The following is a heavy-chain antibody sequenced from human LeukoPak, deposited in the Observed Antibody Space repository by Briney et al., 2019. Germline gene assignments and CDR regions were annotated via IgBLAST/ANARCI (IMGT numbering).Heavy chain of an antibody. J-gene: IGHJ4*02. V-gene: IGHV1-8*01. CDR3: ARRRAAAGTQHFDY. D-gene: IGHD6-13*01. CDR1: GHTFTSYD. Sequence: ASVKVSCKASGHTFTSYDINWVPQATGQGLEGMGWMHPNSGKTGYAQKFQGRVTMTRNTSISTAYMELSSPRSEDTAVYYCARRRAAAGTQHFDYWGQGTLVTVSS. CDR2: MHPNSGKT.